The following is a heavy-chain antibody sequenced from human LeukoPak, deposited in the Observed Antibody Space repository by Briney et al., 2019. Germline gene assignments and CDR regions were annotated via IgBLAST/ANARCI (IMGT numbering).Heavy chain of an antibody. D-gene: IGHD2/OR15-2a*01. V-gene: IGHV1-18*01. CDR2: ISAYNGNT. CDR3: ARGGTLAYYFDY. CDR1: GYTFTSYG. J-gene: IGHJ4*02. Sequence: ASVNVSSKASGYTFTSYGISWVRQAPGQGLEWMGWISAYNGNTNYAQKLQGRVTMTTDTSTSTAYMELRSLRSEDTAVYYCARGGTLAYYFDYWGQGTLVTVSS.